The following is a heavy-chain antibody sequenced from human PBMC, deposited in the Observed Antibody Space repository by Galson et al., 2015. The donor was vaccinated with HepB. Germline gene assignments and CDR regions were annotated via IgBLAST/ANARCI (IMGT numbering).Heavy chain of an antibody. CDR2: IYSGGGT. J-gene: IGHJ4*02. CDR1: GFTVSNFY. V-gene: IGHV3-53*01. D-gene: IGHD6-25*01. CDR3: ARGGGDSAFDS. Sequence: SLRLSCAASGFTVSNFYMSWVRQPPGKGLEWVSVIYSGGGTNFADSVKGRFTLSRDISKNTLYLQMNSLRVEDTAMYYCARGGGDSAFDSWGQGTLVTVSS.